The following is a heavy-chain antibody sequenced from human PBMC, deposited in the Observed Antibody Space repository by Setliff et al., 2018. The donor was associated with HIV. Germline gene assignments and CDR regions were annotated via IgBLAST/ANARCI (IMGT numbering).Heavy chain of an antibody. CDR3: ASPRSLLVWYDAFDI. CDR2: IYTSGST. CDR1: GGSISSYY. V-gene: IGHV4-4*07. D-gene: IGHD3-16*01. Sequence: SETLSLTCTVSGGSISSYYWSWIRQPAGKGLEWIGHIYTSGSTNYNPSLKSRVTMSVDTSKNQFSLKLSSVTAADTAVYYCASPRSLLVWYDAFDIWGQGTMVTVSS. J-gene: IGHJ3*02.